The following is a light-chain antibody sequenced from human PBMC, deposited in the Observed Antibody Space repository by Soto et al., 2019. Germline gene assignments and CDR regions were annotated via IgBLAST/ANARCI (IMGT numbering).Light chain of an antibody. CDR2: GAS. CDR1: QSVSSSY. Sequence: EIVLTQSPGTLSLSPGERATLSCRASQSVSSSYLVWYQQKPGQAPGLLIYGASSRATGIPDRFSGSGSGTDFTLTISRLEPEDFAVYYCQQYNNWPPYTFGQGTKLEIK. CDR3: QQYNNWPPYT. J-gene: IGKJ2*01. V-gene: IGKV3-20*01.